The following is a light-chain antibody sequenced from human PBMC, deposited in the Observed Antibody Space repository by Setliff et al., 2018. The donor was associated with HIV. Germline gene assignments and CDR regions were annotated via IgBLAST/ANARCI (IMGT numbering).Light chain of an antibody. J-gene: IGLJ1*01. Sequence: LAQPPSVSGSPGQSVTISCTGTSSDVGSYNRVSWYQQPPGTAPKLMIYEVNNRPSGVPDRFSGSKSGNTASLTISGLQAEDEADYYCSSYTSISTYVFGTGTKVTVL. CDR3: SSYTSISTYV. V-gene: IGLV2-18*02. CDR1: SSDVGSYNR. CDR2: EVN.